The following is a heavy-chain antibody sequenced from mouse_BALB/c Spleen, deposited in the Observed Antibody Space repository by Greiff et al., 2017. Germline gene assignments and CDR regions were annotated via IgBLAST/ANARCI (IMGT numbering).Heavy chain of an antibody. V-gene: IGHV14-3*02. CDR2: IDPANGNT. D-gene: IGHD1-1*01. Sequence: EVKLQQSGAELVKPGASVKLSCTASGFNIKDTYMHWVKQRPEQGLEWIGRIDPANGNTKYDPKFQGKATITADTSSNTAYLQLSSLTSEDTAVYYCASGSSLDYWGQGTTLTVSS. J-gene: IGHJ2*01. CDR1: GFNIKDTY. CDR3: ASGSSLDY.